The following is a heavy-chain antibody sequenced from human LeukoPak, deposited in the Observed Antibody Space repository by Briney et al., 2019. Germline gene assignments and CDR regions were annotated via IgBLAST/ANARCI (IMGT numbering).Heavy chain of an antibody. J-gene: IGHJ3*02. CDR3: ARGPFSDAFDI. Sequence: GASVKVSCKASGGTFSSYAISWVRQAPGQGLEWMGGIIPIFGTANYAQKFQGRVTITADESTSTAYMELSSLRPEDTAVYYCARGPFSDAFDIWGQGTMVTVSS. CDR1: GGTFSSYA. CDR2: IIPIFGTA. V-gene: IGHV1-69*13.